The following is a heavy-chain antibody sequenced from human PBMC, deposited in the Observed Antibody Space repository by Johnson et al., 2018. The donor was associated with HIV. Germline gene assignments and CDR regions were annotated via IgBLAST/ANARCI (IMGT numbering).Heavy chain of an antibody. J-gene: IGHJ3*02. V-gene: IGHV3-30*04. CDR3: AKSNWGRDAFDI. D-gene: IGHD7-27*01. Sequence: QVQLVESGGGVVQPGRSLRLSCAASGFAFSGYALHWVRQAPGKGLEWVAVISYDGTKKYYAGSVKGRFTISRDNSKNTLYLQMNKLRAEDTAVYYCAKSNWGRDAFDIWGQGTMVTVSS. CDR1: GFAFSGYA. CDR2: ISYDGTKK.